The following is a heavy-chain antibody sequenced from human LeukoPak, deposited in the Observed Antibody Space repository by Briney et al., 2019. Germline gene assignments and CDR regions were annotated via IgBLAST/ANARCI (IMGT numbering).Heavy chain of an antibody. Sequence: GGSLRLSCAASGFTFSSYGMHWVRQAPGKGLEWVAVIWYDGGNKYYADSVKGRFTISRGNSKNTLYLQMNSLRAEDTAVYYCARAEGYCSSTSCYWWFDPWGQGTLVTVSS. CDR2: IWYDGGNK. CDR3: ARAEGYCSSTSCYWWFDP. J-gene: IGHJ5*02. D-gene: IGHD2-2*01. V-gene: IGHV3-33*01. CDR1: GFTFSSYG.